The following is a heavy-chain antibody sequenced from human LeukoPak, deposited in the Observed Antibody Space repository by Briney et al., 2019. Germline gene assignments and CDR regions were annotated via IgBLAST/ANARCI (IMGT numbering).Heavy chain of an antibody. D-gene: IGHD6-19*01. CDR3: ARDLIAVAGTGGFDY. J-gene: IGHJ4*02. Sequence: GGSLRLSCAASGFTVSSNYMSWVRQAPGKGLEWVSVIYSGGSTYYADSVKGRFTISRDNAKNSLYLQMNSLRAEDTAVYYCARDLIAVAGTGGFDYWGQGTLVTVSS. CDR2: IYSGGST. CDR1: GFTVSSNY. V-gene: IGHV3-53*01.